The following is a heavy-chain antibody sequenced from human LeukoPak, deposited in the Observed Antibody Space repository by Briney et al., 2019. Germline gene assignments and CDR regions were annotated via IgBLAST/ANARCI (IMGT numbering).Heavy chain of an antibody. CDR3: AREGYAIWFDP. J-gene: IGHJ5*02. CDR1: GFTFSSYS. Sequence: PGGSLRLSCAASGFTFSSYSMNWVRQTPGKGLEWVSSISSSSSYIYYADSVKGRFTISRDNAKNSLCLQMNSLRAEDTAVYYCAREGYAIWFDPWGQGTLVAVSS. D-gene: IGHD2-8*01. V-gene: IGHV3-21*01. CDR2: ISSSSSYI.